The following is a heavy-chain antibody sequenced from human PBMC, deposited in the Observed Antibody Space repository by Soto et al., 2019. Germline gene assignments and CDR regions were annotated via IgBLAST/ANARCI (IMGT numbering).Heavy chain of an antibody. V-gene: IGHV4-34*01. CDR3: ARGDLIGASPAGSY. CDR2: INHSGST. CDR1: GESFSSYY. Sequence: QVLLQQWGAGLLKPSETLSLTCAVYGESFSSYYWSWIRQPPGKGLEWIGEINHSGSTNYNPSLTNRVPISIYSSKCEFSLKLSSVTAADTAVYYCARGDLIGASPAGSYWGQGTLVTFSS. D-gene: IGHD3-22*01. J-gene: IGHJ4*02.